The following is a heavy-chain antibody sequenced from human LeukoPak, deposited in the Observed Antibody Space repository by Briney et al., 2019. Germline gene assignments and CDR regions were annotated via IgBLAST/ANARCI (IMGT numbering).Heavy chain of an antibody. CDR2: ISGSGGTT. V-gene: IGHV3-23*01. CDR3: AKRVGGVNNFDY. J-gene: IGHJ4*02. Sequence: GGSLRLSCAASGFTFSSYWMSWVRQAPGKGLEWVSVISGSGGTTYYADSVKGRFTISRDNSKNMLYLQMNSLRAEDTAVYYCAKRVGGVNNFDYWGQGTLVTVSS. D-gene: IGHD3-16*01. CDR1: GFTFSSYW.